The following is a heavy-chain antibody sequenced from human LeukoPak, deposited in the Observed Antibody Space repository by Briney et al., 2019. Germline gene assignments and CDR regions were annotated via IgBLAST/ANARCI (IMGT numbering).Heavy chain of an antibody. CDR1: GGSISSYY. Sequence: NPSETLSLTCTVSGGSISSYYWSWIRQPPGKGLEWIGYIYYSGSTNYNPSLKSRVAISVDTSKNQFSLKLSSVTAADTAVYYCASLLGTRAPFDYWGQGTLVTVSS. CDR3: ASLLGTRAPFDY. J-gene: IGHJ4*02. D-gene: IGHD7-27*01. V-gene: IGHV4-59*01. CDR2: IYYSGST.